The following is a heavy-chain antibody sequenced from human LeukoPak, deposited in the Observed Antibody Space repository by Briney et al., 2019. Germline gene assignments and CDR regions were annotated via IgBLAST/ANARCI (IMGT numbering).Heavy chain of an antibody. CDR1: GDSVSSNSAA. D-gene: IGHD3-10*01. V-gene: IGHV6-1*01. Sequence: SQTLSLTCAISGDSVSSNSAAWNWIRQSPSRGLEWLGRTYYRSKWYNDYAVSVKSRITINPDTSKNQFSLQLNSVTPEDTAVYCCARDRAGVYSYGSGSYYKRADAFDIWGQGTMVTVSS. CDR3: ARDRAGVYSYGSGSYYKRADAFDI. CDR2: TYYRSKWYN. J-gene: IGHJ3*02.